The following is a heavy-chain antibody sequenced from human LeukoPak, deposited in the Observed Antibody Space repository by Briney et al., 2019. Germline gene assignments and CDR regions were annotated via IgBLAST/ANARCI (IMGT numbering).Heavy chain of an antibody. J-gene: IGHJ5*02. CDR2: IYHSGST. CDR1: GGSISSSSYY. D-gene: IGHD3-10*01. V-gene: IGHV4-30-2*01. Sequence: SETLSLTCTVSGGSISSSSYYWGWIRQPPGKGLEWIGYIYHSGSTYYNPSLKSRVTISVDRSKNQFSLKLSSVTAADTAVYYCARAGSYYYDPWGQGTLVTVSS. CDR3: ARAGSYYYDP.